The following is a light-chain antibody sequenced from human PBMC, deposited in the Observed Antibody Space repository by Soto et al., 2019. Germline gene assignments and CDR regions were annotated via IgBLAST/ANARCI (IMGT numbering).Light chain of an antibody. CDR3: GTWDSSLSAGLVV. V-gene: IGLV1-51*01. J-gene: IGLJ2*01. Sequence: QSVLTQPPPVSAAPGQKVTISCSGSSSNIGNNYVSWYQQLPGTAPKLLIYDNNKRPSGIPDRFSGSKSGTSATLGITGLQTGDEADYYCGTWDSSLSAGLVVFGGGTKLTVL. CDR2: DNN. CDR1: SSNIGNNY.